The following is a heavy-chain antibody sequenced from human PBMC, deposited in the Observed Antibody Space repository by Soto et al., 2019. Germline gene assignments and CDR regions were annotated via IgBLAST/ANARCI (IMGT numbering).Heavy chain of an antibody. CDR1: GYTFTGYY. D-gene: IGHD2-15*01. CDR2: INPNSGGT. J-gene: IGHJ6*02. CDR3: SRVLRGYCGGGSCLYYGMVV. V-gene: IGHV1-2*04. Sequence: ASVKVSCKASGYTFTGYYMHWVRQAPGQGLEWMGWINPNSGGTNYAQKFQGWVTMTRDTSISTAYMELSRLRSDDTAVYYCSRVLRGYCGGGSCLYYGMVVWGQGITVTVSS.